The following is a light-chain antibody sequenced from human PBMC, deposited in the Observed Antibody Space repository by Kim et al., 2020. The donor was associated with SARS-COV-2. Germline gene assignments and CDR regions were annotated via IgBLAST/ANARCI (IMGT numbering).Light chain of an antibody. CDR1: HDIANY. CDR3: QQYDDLPFT. CDR2: GAS. Sequence: ASVGDRVTITCQASHDIANYLNWYQQKPEKAPKLLISGASNLEAGVPSRFGGSGSGRDFTFTISSLQPDDIATYYCQQYDDLPFTFGPGTKVDIK. V-gene: IGKV1-33*01. J-gene: IGKJ3*01.